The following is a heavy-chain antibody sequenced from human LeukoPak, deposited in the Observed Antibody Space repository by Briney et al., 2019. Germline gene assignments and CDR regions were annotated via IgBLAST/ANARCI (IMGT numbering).Heavy chain of an antibody. CDR2: IIPIFGTA. D-gene: IGHD3-10*01. V-gene: IGHV1-69*13. Sequence: GASVTVSCKASGGTFSSYAISWVRQAPGQGLEWMGGIIPIFGTANYAQKFQGRVTITADESTSTAYMELSSLRSEDTAVYYCSRAGYYYGSGSYRVPLDYWGQGTLVTVSS. J-gene: IGHJ4*02. CDR1: GGTFSSYA. CDR3: SRAGYYYGSGSYRVPLDY.